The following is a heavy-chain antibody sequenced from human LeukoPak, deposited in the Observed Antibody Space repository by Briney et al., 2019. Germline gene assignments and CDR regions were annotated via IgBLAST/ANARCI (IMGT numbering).Heavy chain of an antibody. CDR1: GFTFSSYA. D-gene: IGHD1-1*01. CDR3: ASGTRGFEYYFDY. CDR2: ISYDGSNK. V-gene: IGHV3-30-3*01. Sequence: GRSLRLSCAASGFTFSSYAMHWVRQAPGKGLEWVADISYDGSNKYYADSVKGRFTISRDNSKNTLYLQMNSLRAEDTAVYYCASGTRGFEYYFDYWGQGTLVTVSS. J-gene: IGHJ4*02.